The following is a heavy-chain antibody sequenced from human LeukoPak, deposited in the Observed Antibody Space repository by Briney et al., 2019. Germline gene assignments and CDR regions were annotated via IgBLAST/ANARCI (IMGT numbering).Heavy chain of an antibody. J-gene: IGHJ4*02. V-gene: IGHV4-4*07. CDR2: IYTSGST. Sequence: SETLSLTCTVPGGSISSYYWSWIRQPAGKGLEWIGRIYTSGSTNYNPSLKSRVTMSVDTSKNQFSLKLSSVTAADTAVYYCAREIDYYDSSGYYGPGDYWGQGTLVTVSS. CDR1: GGSISSYY. D-gene: IGHD3-22*01. CDR3: AREIDYYDSSGYYGPGDY.